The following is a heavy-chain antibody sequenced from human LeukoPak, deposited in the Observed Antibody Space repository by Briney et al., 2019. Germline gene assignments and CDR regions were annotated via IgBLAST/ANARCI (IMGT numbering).Heavy chain of an antibody. D-gene: IGHD2-2*01. V-gene: IGHV4-59*08. Sequence: SETLSLTCTVSGGSISSYYWSWIRQPPGKGLEWIGYIYYSGSTNYNPSPKSRVTISVDTSKNQFSLKMSSVTAADTAVYYCARHGPSEITSSTYYYGMDVWGQGTTVTVSS. CDR1: GGSISSYY. CDR2: IYYSGST. J-gene: IGHJ6*02. CDR3: ARHGPSEITSSTYYYGMDV.